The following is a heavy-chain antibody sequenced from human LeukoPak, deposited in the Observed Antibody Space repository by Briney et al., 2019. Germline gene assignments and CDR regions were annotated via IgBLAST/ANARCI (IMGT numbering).Heavy chain of an antibody. CDR3: ARVGPGRRGSYNWFDP. CDR1: GYTFTSYD. V-gene: IGHV1-8*03. Sequence: ASVKVSCKASGYTFTSYDINWVRQATGQGLEWMGWMNPNSGNTGYAQKFQGRVTITRNTSISTAYMELSSLRSEDTAVYYCARVGPGRRGSYNWFDPWGQGTLVTVSS. D-gene: IGHD6-6*01. J-gene: IGHJ5*02. CDR2: MNPNSGNT.